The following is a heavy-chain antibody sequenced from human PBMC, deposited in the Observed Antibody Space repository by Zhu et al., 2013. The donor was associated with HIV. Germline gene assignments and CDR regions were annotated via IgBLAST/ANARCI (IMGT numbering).Heavy chain of an antibody. CDR1: GGTFSSYA. Sequence: QVQLVQSGAEVKKPGSSVKVSCKASGGTFSSYAISWVRQAPGQGLEWMGGIIPIFGTANYAQKFQGRVTITADESTSTAYMELSSLRSEDHGPCITGARDHQSSILRGVKFDTWGQGPWVTGLL. CDR3: ARDHQSSILRGVKFDT. D-gene: IGHD3-10*01. V-gene: IGHV1-69*01. J-gene: IGHJ5*02. CDR2: IIPIFGTA.